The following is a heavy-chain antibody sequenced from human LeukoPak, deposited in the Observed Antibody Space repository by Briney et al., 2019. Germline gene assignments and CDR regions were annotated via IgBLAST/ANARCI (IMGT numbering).Heavy chain of an antibody. CDR3: ATAQYCSSTSCYHHSYGMDV. V-gene: IGHV1-24*01. CDR1: GYTLTELS. Sequence: ASVKVSCKVSGYTLTELSMHWVRQAPGKGLECMGGFDPEDGETIYAQKFQGRVTMTEDTSTDTAYMELSSLRSQDTAVYYCATAQYCSSTSCYHHSYGMDVWGQGTTVTVSS. CDR2: FDPEDGET. D-gene: IGHD2-2*01. J-gene: IGHJ6*02.